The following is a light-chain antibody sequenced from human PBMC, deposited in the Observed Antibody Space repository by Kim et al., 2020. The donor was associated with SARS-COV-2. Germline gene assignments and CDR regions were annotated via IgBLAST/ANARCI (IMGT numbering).Light chain of an antibody. CDR1: TGSVTSGYY. CDR2: DTS. J-gene: IGLJ3*02. CDR3: MVFYSGTRV. Sequence: QAVVTQEPSLTVSPGGTVTLTCGSNTGSVTSGYYPYWFQQKPGQAPRTLIYDTSNRHSWTPARFSGSLLGGKAALTLSGAQPEDEAEYYCMVFYSGTRVFGGGTQLTVL. V-gene: IGLV7-46*01.